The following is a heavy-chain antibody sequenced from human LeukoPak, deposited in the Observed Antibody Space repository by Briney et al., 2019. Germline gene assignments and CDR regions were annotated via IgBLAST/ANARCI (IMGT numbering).Heavy chain of an antibody. V-gene: IGHV3-48*01. J-gene: IGHJ3*02. CDR1: GFTFSSYS. CDR3: ARVRFLEWLDAFDI. D-gene: IGHD3-3*01. Sequence: PGGSLRLSCAASGFTFSSYSMNWVRQAPGQGLEWVSYISSSSSTIDYTDPVKGRFTISRDNAKNSLYLQMKSLRAEDTAVYYCARVRFLEWLDAFDIWGQGTMVTVSS. CDR2: ISSSSSTI.